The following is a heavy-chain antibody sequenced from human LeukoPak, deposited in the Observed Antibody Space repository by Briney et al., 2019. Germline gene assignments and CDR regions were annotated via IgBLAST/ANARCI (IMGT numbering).Heavy chain of an antibody. D-gene: IGHD1-14*01. CDR3: ARKPNFDDHAFDY. Sequence: GGSLRLSCAASGFTFSSYSMNWVRQAPGKGLEWVSYINSRSSSIDYAGSVKGRFTISRDNAKNSLYLQINSLRAEDTAIYYCARKPNFDDHAFDYWGQGTLVTVSS. V-gene: IGHV3-48*01. CDR1: GFTFSSYS. J-gene: IGHJ4*02. CDR2: INSRSSSI.